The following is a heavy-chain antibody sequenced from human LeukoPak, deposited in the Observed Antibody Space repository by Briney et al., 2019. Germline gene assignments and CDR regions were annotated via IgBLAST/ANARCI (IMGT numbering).Heavy chain of an antibody. V-gene: IGHV1-2*02. CDR1: GYTFTDYY. D-gene: IGHD5-18*01. J-gene: IGHJ4*02. CDR2: INPNSGGT. Sequence: ASVKVSCKASGYTFTDYYLHWVRQAPGQGLEWMGWINPNSGGTNYAQKCQGRVTLTRDTSITTAYMELSRLRSDDTAVYYCARGGGYSYDYQAYWGQGTLVTVSS. CDR3: ARGGGYSYDYQAY.